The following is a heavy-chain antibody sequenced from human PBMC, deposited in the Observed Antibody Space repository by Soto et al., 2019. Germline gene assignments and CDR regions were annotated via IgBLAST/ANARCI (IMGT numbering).Heavy chain of an antibody. V-gene: IGHV2-5*01. CDR1: GFSLSTSGVG. CDR2: IYWNDDK. CDR3: ARYYYYDSSGSYRNWFDP. Sequence: SGPTLVNPTQTLTLTCTFSGFSLSTSGVGVGWIRQPPGKALEWLALIYWNDDKRYRPSLKSRLTITKDTSKNQVVLTMTNMDTVDTATYYCARYYYYDSSGSYRNWFDPWGQGNLVTVYS. D-gene: IGHD3-22*01. J-gene: IGHJ5*02.